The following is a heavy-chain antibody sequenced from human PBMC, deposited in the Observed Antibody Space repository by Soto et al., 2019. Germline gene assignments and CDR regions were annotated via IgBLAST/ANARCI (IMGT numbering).Heavy chain of an antibody. D-gene: IGHD2-21*02. CDR2: IFYSGSI. Sequence: SETLSLTCSVSGGSISSYYWSWIRQPPGKGLEWIGYIFYSGSINQSPSLKSRVTISVDTSKNQFSLKLRSVTAADTAVYYCARTALGWFDPWGKGTLVTVSS. CDR3: ARTALGWFDP. J-gene: IGHJ5*02. CDR1: GGSISSYY. V-gene: IGHV4-59*01.